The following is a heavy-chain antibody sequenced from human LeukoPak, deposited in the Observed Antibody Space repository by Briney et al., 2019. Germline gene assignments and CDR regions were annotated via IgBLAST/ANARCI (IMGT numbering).Heavy chain of an antibody. CDR2: INPNSGGT. J-gene: IGHJ4*02. Sequence: ASVKVSCKASGGXFSSYAMSWVRQAPGQGLEWMGGINPNSGGTNYAQKFQGRVTMTRDTSISTAYMELSRLRSGDTAVYYCARVRSYCTNGVCYWDLDYWGQGTLVTVSS. D-gene: IGHD2-8*01. CDR1: GGXFSSYA. V-gene: IGHV1-2*02. CDR3: ARVRSYCTNGVCYWDLDY.